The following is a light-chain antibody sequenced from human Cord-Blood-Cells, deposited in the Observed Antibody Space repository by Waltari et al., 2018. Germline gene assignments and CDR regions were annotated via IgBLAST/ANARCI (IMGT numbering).Light chain of an antibody. V-gene: IGLV3-1*01. J-gene: IGLJ3*02. Sequence: SYELTQPPSVSVSPGQTASITCSGDKLGDKYACWYQQKPGQSPVLVIYQDSKRPSGSPERFSGSKPGNTATLTISGTQAMDEADYYCQAWDSSTWVFGGGTKLTVL. CDR3: QAWDSSTWV. CDR1: KLGDKY. CDR2: QDS.